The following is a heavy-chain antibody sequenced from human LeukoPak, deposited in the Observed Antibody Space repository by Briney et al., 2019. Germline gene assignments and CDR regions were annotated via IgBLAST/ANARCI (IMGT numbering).Heavy chain of an antibody. V-gene: IGHV7-4-1*02. D-gene: IGHD6-19*01. Sequence: ASVKVSCKASGYTFTSYAMNWVRQAPGEGLEWMGWINTNTGNPTYAQGFTGRFVFSLDTSVSTAYLQISSLKAEDTAVYYCARDKRGEYSSGWSGWFDPWGQGTLVTVSS. CDR3: ARDKRGEYSSGWSGWFDP. J-gene: IGHJ5*02. CDR1: GYTFTSYA. CDR2: INTNTGNP.